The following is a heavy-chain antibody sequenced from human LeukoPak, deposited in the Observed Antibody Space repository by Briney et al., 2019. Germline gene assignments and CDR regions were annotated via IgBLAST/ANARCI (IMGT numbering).Heavy chain of an antibody. Sequence: SETLSLTCTVSGGSISSSSYYWGWIRQPPGKGLEWIGSIYYSGSTYYNPSLKSRVTISVDKSKNQVSLKLSSVTAADTAVYYCARMSRDGSSSSPFFDYWGQGTLVTVSS. CDR2: IYYSGST. J-gene: IGHJ4*02. CDR1: GGSISSSSYY. CDR3: ARMSRDGSSSSPFFDY. D-gene: IGHD6-6*01. V-gene: IGHV4-39*07.